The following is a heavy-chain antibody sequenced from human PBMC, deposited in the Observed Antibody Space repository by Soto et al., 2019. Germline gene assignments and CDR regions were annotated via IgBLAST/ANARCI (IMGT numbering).Heavy chain of an antibody. D-gene: IGHD1-26*01. V-gene: IGHV4-59*01. CDR2: IYYSGST. Sequence: QVQLQESGPGLVKPSETLSLTCTVSGGSISSYYWSWIRQPPGKGLEWIGYIYYSGSTNYNPSLXSXAXIXXDTSKNQFSLKLSSVTAADTAVYYCARRYGGNFDYWGQGNLVTVSS. CDR1: GGSISSYY. CDR3: ARRYGGNFDY. J-gene: IGHJ4*02.